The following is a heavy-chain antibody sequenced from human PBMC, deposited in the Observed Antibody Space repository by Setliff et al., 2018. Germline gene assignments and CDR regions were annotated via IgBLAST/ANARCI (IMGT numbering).Heavy chain of an antibody. CDR3: ARDRISRYYDSGAHAFDI. J-gene: IGHJ3*02. Sequence: GESLKISCAVSGFTFRNAWMSWVRQAPGKGLEWVGRIKSIDEGGTTDYPAPVKDRFTISRDDSKNTVYLQMNSLKADDTAVYYCARDRISRYYDSGAHAFDIWGQGTMVTVSS. D-gene: IGHD3-22*01. CDR2: IKSIDEGGTT. V-gene: IGHV3-15*01. CDR1: GFTFRNAW.